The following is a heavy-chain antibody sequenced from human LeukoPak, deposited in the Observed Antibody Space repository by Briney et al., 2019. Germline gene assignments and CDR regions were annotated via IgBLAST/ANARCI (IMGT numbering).Heavy chain of an antibody. Sequence: PGGSLRLSCADSGLSFRTNSMNWVRQAPGKGLEWVSSISTGGREIYYADSVKGRFTTSRDNPNNSLYLQMNSLRVEDTAVYYRPSGVRLGYWGQGALVTVPS. V-gene: IGHV3-21*01. D-gene: IGHD2-21*01. CDR2: ISTGGREI. CDR1: GLSFRTNS. CDR3: PSGVRLGY. J-gene: IGHJ4*02.